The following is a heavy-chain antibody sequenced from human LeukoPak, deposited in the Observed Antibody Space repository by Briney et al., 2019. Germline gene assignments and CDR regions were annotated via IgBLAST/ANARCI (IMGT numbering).Heavy chain of an antibody. Sequence: GESLKISCKGSGYSFTTYWIGWVRQMPGKGPEWMGIIYPGDSDTRYSPSFQGQVTISADKSISTAYLQWSSLKASDTAMYYCASSNLEYAGYFDYWGQGTLVTVSS. D-gene: IGHD3-3*01. CDR3: ASSNLEYAGYFDY. CDR2: IYPGDSDT. J-gene: IGHJ4*02. V-gene: IGHV5-51*01. CDR1: GYSFTTYW.